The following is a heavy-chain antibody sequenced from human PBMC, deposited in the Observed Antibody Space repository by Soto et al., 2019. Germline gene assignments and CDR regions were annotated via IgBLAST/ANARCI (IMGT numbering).Heavy chain of an antibody. CDR1: GFTFSSYA. CDR2: ISGSGDST. J-gene: IGHJ6*02. CDR3: AKDHCSRTSCSSTIYYYGMDV. D-gene: IGHD2-2*01. Sequence: GGSLRLSCAASGFTFSSYAMSWVRQAPGKGLEWVSVISGSGDSTKYADSVKGRFTISRDNSKNTLYLQMNSLRAEDTAVYYCAKDHCSRTSCSSTIYYYGMDVWGQGTTVTVSS. V-gene: IGHV3-23*01.